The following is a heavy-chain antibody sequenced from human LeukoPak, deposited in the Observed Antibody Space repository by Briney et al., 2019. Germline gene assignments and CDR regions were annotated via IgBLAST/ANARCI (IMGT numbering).Heavy chain of an antibody. CDR3: ARDIVTMVRGVIRGYYYYGMDV. J-gene: IGHJ6*02. CDR1: GYTFTSYA. D-gene: IGHD3-10*01. Sequence: ASVKVSCKASGYTFTSYAMHWVRQAPGQRLEWMGWINAGNGNTKYSQKFQGRVTITRDTSASTAYMELSSLRSEDTAVYYCARDIVTMVRGVIRGYYYYGMDVWGQGTTVTVSS. V-gene: IGHV1-3*01. CDR2: INAGNGNT.